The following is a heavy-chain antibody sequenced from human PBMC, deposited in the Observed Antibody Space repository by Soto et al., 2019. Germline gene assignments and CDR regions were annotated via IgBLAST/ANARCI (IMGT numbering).Heavy chain of an antibody. CDR1: GFTFSSYA. V-gene: IGHV3-30-3*01. D-gene: IGHD5-18*01. J-gene: IGHJ6*02. CDR3: ARGRGYSYGFMGSRASSYGMDV. Sequence: HPGGSLRLTCAASGFTFSSYAMHWVRQAPGKGLEWVAVISYDGSNKYYADSVKGRFTISRDNSKNTLYLQMNSLRAEDTPVYYCARGRGYSYGFMGSRASSYGMDVWGQGTTVTVSS. CDR2: ISYDGSNK.